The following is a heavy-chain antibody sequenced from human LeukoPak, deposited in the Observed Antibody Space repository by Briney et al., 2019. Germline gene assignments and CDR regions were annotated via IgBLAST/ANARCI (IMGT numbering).Heavy chain of an antibody. D-gene: IGHD2-15*01. Sequence: PRASVKVSCKASGGTFSSYAISWVRQAPGQGLEWMGRIIPILGIANYAQKFQGRVTITADKSTSTAYMELSSLRSEDTAVYYCARTENLGYCSGGSCPAPYYYYGMDVWGQGTTVTVSS. J-gene: IGHJ6*02. CDR1: GGTFSSYA. CDR3: ARTENLGYCSGGSCPAPYYYYGMDV. CDR2: IIPILGIA. V-gene: IGHV1-69*04.